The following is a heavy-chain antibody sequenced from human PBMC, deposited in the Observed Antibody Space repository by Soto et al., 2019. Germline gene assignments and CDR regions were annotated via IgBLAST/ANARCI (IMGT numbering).Heavy chain of an antibody. CDR2: IGTIRDT. D-gene: IGHD2-8*01. J-gene: IGHJ5*02. V-gene: IGHV3-13*01. CDR1: GFTFSTYD. CDR3: ARGRSNQYESSPPPKFDP. Sequence: EVQLVESGGGLVQPGGSLRLSCAASGFTFSTYDMHWVRQATGKGLEWVSAIGTIRDTYYLDSVKGRFTISRENAKNSVYLQMNSLRAGDTAVYDCARGRSNQYESSPPPKFDPWGRGTLVTVSS.